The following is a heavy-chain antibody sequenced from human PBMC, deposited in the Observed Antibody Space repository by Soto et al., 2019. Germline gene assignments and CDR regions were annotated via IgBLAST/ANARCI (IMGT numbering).Heavy chain of an antibody. CDR1: GGSFSGYY. CDR3: ARGSHVYYGSGSYYDQ. Sequence: SETLSLTCAVYGGSFSGYYWSWIRQPPGKGLEWIGEINHSGSTNYNPSLKSRVTISVDTSKNQFSLKLSSVTAADTAVYYCARGSHVYYGSGSYYDQWGQGTLVTVYS. V-gene: IGHV4-34*01. D-gene: IGHD3-10*01. J-gene: IGHJ5*02. CDR2: INHSGST.